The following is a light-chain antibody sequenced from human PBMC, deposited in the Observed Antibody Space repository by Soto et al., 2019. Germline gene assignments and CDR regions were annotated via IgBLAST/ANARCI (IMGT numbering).Light chain of an antibody. CDR3: CSYVSSKTYV. J-gene: IGLJ1*01. CDR1: RTDVGGYNF. CDR2: EVS. V-gene: IGLV2-14*01. Sequence: QSALTQPASVSGSPGQSITISCTGTRTDVGGYNFVSWYQQHPGKAPKLIIYEVSNRPSGVSNRFSGSKSDNTASLTISGLQVEDEADYYCCSYVSSKTYVFGTGTKLTVL.